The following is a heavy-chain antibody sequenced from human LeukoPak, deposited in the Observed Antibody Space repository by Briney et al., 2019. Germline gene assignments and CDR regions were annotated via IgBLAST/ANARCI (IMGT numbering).Heavy chain of an antibody. Sequence: PGGSLRLSCAAPGFTFSSYSMNWVRQAPGKGLEWVSSISSSSSYIYYADSVKGRFTISRDNSKNTLYLQMNSLRAEDTAVYYCARDRVEITVAGTVDCWGQGTLVTVSS. V-gene: IGHV3-21*01. D-gene: IGHD6-19*01. CDR1: GFTFSSYS. CDR3: ARDRVEITVAGTVDC. CDR2: ISSSSSYI. J-gene: IGHJ4*02.